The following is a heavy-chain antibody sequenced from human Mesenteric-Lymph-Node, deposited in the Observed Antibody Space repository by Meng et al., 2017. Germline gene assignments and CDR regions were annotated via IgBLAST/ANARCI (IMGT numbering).Heavy chain of an antibody. CDR1: GSTFSSYS. V-gene: IGHV3-21*01. J-gene: IGHJ4*02. CDR3: ASITMVREGHY. D-gene: IGHD3-10*01. CDR2: ISSSSSYI. Sequence: ESLKISCAASGSTFSSYSMNWVRQAPGKGLEWVSSISSSSSYIYYADSVKGRFTISRDNAKNSLYLQMNSLRAEDTAVYYCASITMVREGHYWGQGTLVTVSS.